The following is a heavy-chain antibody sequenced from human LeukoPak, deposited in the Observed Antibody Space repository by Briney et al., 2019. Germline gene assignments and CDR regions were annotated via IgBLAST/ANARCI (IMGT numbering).Heavy chain of an antibody. V-gene: IGHV3-43*01. CDR3: AKGKNTGSYLSHVDY. D-gene: IGHD3-10*01. CDR1: GFTFDDYT. CDR2: ITWDGGST. J-gene: IGHJ4*02. Sequence: GGSLRLSCAASGFTFDDYTMHWVRQALGKGLEWVSLITWDGGSTYYADSVKGRFTISRDNSKNSLYLQMNSLRTEDTALYYCAKGKNTGSYLSHVDYWGQGTLVTVSS.